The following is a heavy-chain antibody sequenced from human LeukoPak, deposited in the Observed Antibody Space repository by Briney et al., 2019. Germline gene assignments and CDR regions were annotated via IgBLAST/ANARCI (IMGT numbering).Heavy chain of an antibody. CDR2: IWYGGSNK. D-gene: IGHD3-3*01. Sequence: GGSPRLSCAASGFTFSSYGMHWVRQAPGKGLEWVAVIWYGGSNKYYADSVKGRFTISRDNSKNTLYLQMNSLRAEDTAVYCCAKDGSDYDFWSGPLDYWGQGTLVTVSS. V-gene: IGHV3-30*02. J-gene: IGHJ4*02. CDR1: GFTFSSYG. CDR3: AKDGSDYDFWSGPLDY.